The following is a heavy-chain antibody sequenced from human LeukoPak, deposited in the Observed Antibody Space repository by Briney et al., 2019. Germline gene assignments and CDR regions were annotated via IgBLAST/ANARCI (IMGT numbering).Heavy chain of an antibody. V-gene: IGHV1-2*06. CDR1: GYTFTGHY. CDR2: INPNSGGT. Sequence: ASVKVSCKASGYTFTGHYMHWVRQAPGQGLEWMGRINPNSGGTNYAQKFQGRVTMTRDTSISTAYMELSRLRSDDTAVYYCARGPTGYSSSWYAYWGQGTLVTVSS. J-gene: IGHJ4*02. CDR3: ARGPTGYSSSWYAY. D-gene: IGHD6-13*01.